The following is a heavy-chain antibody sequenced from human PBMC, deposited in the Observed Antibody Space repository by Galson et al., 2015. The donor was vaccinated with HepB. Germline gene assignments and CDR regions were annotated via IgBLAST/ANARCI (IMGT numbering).Heavy chain of an antibody. J-gene: IGHJ6*02. CDR1: GFTFSSYA. Sequence: SLRLSCAASGFTFSSYAMSWVRQAPGKGLEWVSAISGSGGSTYYADSVKGRFTIFRDNSKNTLYLQMNSLRAEDTAVYYCAKAKSQREWVEGWAAAYGMDVWGQGTTVTVSS. CDR2: ISGSGGST. V-gene: IGHV3-23*01. CDR3: AKAKSQREWVEGWAAAYGMDV. D-gene: IGHD6-13*01.